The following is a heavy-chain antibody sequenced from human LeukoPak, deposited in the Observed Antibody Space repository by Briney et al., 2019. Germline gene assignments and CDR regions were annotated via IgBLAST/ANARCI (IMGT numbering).Heavy chain of an antibody. D-gene: IGHD6-19*01. J-gene: IGHJ4*02. CDR3: ARQRSSYYFDS. CDR2: ISPSGITT. Sequence: PGGSRRLSCAVSGFTFSDHYVSWIRQAPGKGLDWLSYISPSGITTKYADSVKGRFTVSRDNAKNSVFLQLNNLRVEDTAVYFCARQRSSYYFDSWGQGTLVTVSS. V-gene: IGHV3-11*01. CDR1: GFTFSDHY.